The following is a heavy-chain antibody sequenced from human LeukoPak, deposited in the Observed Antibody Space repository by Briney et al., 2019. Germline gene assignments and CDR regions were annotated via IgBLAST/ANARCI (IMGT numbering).Heavy chain of an antibody. CDR3: ARVHSSSWLDY. CDR1: GGSISSSSYY. CDR2: IYYSGST. J-gene: IGHJ4*02. D-gene: IGHD6-13*01. Sequence: SETLSLTCTVSGGSISSSSYYWGWIRQPPGKGLEWIRSIYYSGSTYYNPSLKSRVTISVDTSMNQFSLKLSSVTAADTAVYYCARVHSSSWLDYWGQGTLVTVSS. V-gene: IGHV4-39*07.